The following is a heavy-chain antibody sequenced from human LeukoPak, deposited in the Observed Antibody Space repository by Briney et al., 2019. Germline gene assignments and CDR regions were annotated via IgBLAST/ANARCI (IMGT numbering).Heavy chain of an antibody. V-gene: IGHV4-4*09. Sequence: TSETLSLTCTVSGGSISSYYWSWIRQPPGNGLEWIGYIYTSGSTNYNPSLKSRVTISVDTSKNPFSLKLSSVTAADTAVYYCARRSIYSSSWFDPWGQGTLVTVSS. J-gene: IGHJ5*02. D-gene: IGHD6-6*01. CDR2: IYTSGST. CDR1: GGSISSYY. CDR3: ARRSIYSSSWFDP.